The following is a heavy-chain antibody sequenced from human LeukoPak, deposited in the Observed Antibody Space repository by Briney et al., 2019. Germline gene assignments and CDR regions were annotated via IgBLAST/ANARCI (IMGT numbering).Heavy chain of an antibody. J-gene: IGHJ3*01. CDR1: GGSISSSSYY. CDR3: ARGPTYYYSSGNYHNTDAFDV. D-gene: IGHD3-10*01. Sequence: SETLSLTCTVSGGSISSSSYYWGWIRQPPGKGLECIGSIYYSGSTYYNPSLKSRVTISVDTSKNQFSLTLTSVTAADTAVYYCARGPTYYYSSGNYHNTDAFDVWGQGTMVTVS. V-gene: IGHV4-39*01. CDR2: IYYSGST.